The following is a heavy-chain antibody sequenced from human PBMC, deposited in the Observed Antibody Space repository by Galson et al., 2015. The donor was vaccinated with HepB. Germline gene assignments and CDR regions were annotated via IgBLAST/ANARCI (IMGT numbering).Heavy chain of an antibody. Sequence: SLRLSCAASGFTFSSYAMSWVRQAPGKGLEWVSAISGSGGSTYYADSVKGRFTISRDNSKNTLYLQMNSLRAEDTAVYYCAKDLFPLHSIAAAVHAFDIWGQGTMVTVSS. CDR2: ISGSGGST. V-gene: IGHV3-23*01. J-gene: IGHJ3*02. D-gene: IGHD6-13*01. CDR1: GFTFSSYA. CDR3: AKDLFPLHSIAAAVHAFDI.